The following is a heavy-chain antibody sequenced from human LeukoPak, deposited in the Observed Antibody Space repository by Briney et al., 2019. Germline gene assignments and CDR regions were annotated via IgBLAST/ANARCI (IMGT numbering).Heavy chain of an antibody. CDR1: GYSFTNYW. D-gene: IGHD2-15*01. CDR3: ARLGYCSGGSCSVPDC. J-gene: IGHJ4*02. Sequence: GESLKISCKGSGYSFTNYWIGWVRQMPGKGPEWMGIINPADSDTRYRPSFQGQVTISVDKSITTAYLQWSSLKASDTAMYYCARLGYCSGGSCSVPDCWGQGTLVTVSS. CDR2: INPADSDT. V-gene: IGHV5-51*01.